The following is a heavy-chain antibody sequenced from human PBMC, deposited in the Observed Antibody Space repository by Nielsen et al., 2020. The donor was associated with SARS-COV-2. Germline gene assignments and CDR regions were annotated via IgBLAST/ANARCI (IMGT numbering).Heavy chain of an antibody. D-gene: IGHD6-13*01. CDR2: ISTSSSYI. Sequence: GESLKISCAASGFNFNIYTMNWVRQAPGKGLEWVSSISTSSSYIYHAGSVKGRFTISRDNAKNSLYLQMNSLRVEDTALYYCAREPIAADHWGQGTLVTVSS. V-gene: IGHV3-21*04. CDR3: AREPIAADH. CDR1: GFNFNIYT. J-gene: IGHJ5*02.